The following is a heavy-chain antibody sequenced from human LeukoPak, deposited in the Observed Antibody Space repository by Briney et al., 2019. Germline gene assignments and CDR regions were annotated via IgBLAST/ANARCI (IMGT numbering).Heavy chain of an antibody. Sequence: SETLSLTCTVSGGSISSSSYYWGWIRQPPGKGLEWIGSIYYSGSTYYNPSLKSRVTISVDTSKNQFSLKLSSVTAADTAVYYCARQSGWYSATFDYWGQGTLVTVSS. CDR2: IYYSGST. V-gene: IGHV4-39*01. D-gene: IGHD6-19*01. J-gene: IGHJ4*02. CDR3: ARQSGWYSATFDY. CDR1: GGSISSSSYY.